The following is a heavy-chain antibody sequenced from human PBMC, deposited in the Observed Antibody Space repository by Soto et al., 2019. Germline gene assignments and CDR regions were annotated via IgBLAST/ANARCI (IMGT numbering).Heavy chain of an antibody. V-gene: IGHV1-24*01. CDR1: GYTLTELS. Sequence: GASVKVSCKVSGYTLTELSMHWVRQAPGKGLEWMGGFDPEDGETIYAQKFQGRVTMTEDTSTDTAYIELSSLRSEDTAVYYCAVHAAGTTPIFDYWGQGTLVTVSS. CDR2: FDPEDGET. D-gene: IGHD6-13*01. J-gene: IGHJ4*02. CDR3: AVHAAGTTPIFDY.